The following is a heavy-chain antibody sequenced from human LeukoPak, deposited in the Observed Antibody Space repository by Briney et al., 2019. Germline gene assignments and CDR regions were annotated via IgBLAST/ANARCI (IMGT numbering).Heavy chain of an antibody. V-gene: IGHV3-23*01. D-gene: IGHD2-8*01. CDR3: ANGNRCTSPNCLGYYYFYMDV. J-gene: IGHJ6*03. CDR2: FSASGGTT. CDR1: GFTFSNYA. Sequence: GGSLRLSCAASGFTFSNYAMNWVRQAPGRGLEWVSGFSASGGTTYYADSVKGRFTISRDNSKNTLYLQMNSLRVEDTAVYYCANGNRCTSPNCLGYYYFYMDVGGKGSTVTVSS.